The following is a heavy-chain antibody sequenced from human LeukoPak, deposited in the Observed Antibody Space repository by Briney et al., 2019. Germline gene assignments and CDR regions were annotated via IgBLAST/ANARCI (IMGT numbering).Heavy chain of an antibody. CDR1: GFTFSSYE. V-gene: IGHV3-48*03. J-gene: IGHJ3*02. CDR3: ARAPMVRGVDDAFDI. D-gene: IGHD3-10*01. CDR2: ISSSGSTI. Sequence: GGSLRLSCTASGFTFSSYEMNWVRQAPGKGLEWVSYISSSGSTIYYADSVKGRFTISRDNAKNSLYLQMNSLRAEDTAVYYCARAPMVRGVDDAFDIWGQGTMVTVSS.